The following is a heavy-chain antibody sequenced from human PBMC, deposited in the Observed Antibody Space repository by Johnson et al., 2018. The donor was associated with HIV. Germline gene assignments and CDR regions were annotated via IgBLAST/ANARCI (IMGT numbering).Heavy chain of an antibody. V-gene: IGHV3-30*18. CDR1: GFTFSSYG. CDR2: IPYDGSNK. D-gene: IGHD2-2*01. Sequence: QVQLVESGGGVVQPGRSLRLSCAASGFTFSSYGMHWVRQAPGKGLEWLAVIPYDGSNKYYGDSVKGRFTISKDNAKNALYLQMDSLRVDDTAVYYCAKDPFDCSSTSCYLDDAFDIWGQGTMVTVSS. J-gene: IGHJ3*02. CDR3: AKDPFDCSSTSCYLDDAFDI.